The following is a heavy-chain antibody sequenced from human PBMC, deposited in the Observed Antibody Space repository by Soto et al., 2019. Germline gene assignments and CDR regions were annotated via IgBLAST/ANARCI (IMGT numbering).Heavy chain of an antibody. CDR3: ARLPAIEYSSSSDGMDV. Sequence: SVKVSCKASGGTFSSYAISWVRQAPGQGLEWMGGIIPIFGTANYAQKFQGRVTITADESTSTAYMELSSLRSEDTAVYYCARLPAIEYSSSSDGMDVWGQGTTVTVYS. D-gene: IGHD6-6*01. J-gene: IGHJ6*02. V-gene: IGHV1-69*13. CDR2: IIPIFGTA. CDR1: GGTFSSYA.